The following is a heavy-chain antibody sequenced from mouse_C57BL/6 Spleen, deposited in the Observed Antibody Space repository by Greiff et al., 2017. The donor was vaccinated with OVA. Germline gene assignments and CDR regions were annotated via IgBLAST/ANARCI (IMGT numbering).Heavy chain of an antibody. V-gene: IGHV7-1*01. Sequence: EVKLVESGGGLVQSGRSLRLSCATSGFTFSDFYMEWVRQAPGKGLEWIAASRNKANDYTTEYSASVKGRFIVSRDTSQSILYRQMNALRAEDTAIYYCARDGYYYAMDYWGQGTSVTVSS. CDR2: SRNKANDYTT. J-gene: IGHJ4*01. CDR1: GFTFSDFY. CDR3: ARDGYYYAMDY.